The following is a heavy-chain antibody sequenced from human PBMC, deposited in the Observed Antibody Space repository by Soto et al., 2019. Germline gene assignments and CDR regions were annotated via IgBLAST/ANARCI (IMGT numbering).Heavy chain of an antibody. CDR3: TTASPQTPFIAARPDDPYYYYGMDV. J-gene: IGHJ6*02. Sequence: PGGSLRLSCASSGFTFSNAWMNLVRQAPGKGLEWVGRIKSKTDGGTTDYAAPVKGRFTISRDDSKNTLYLQMNSLKTEDTAVYYCTTASPQTPFIAARPDDPYYYYGMDVWGQGTTVTVSS. CDR2: IKSKTDGGTT. V-gene: IGHV3-15*07. D-gene: IGHD6-6*01. CDR1: GFTFSNAW.